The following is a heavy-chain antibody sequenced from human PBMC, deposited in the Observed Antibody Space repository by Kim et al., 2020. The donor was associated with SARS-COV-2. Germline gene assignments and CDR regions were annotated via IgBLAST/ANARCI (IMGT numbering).Heavy chain of an antibody. Sequence: GGSLRLSCAASGFTFSSYWMHWVRQAPGKGLVWVSRINSDGSSTSYADSVKGRFTISRDNAKNTLYLQMNSLRAEDTAVYYCARGYYDSSGEFHYYYGMDVWGQGTTVTVSS. D-gene: IGHD3-22*01. J-gene: IGHJ6*02. CDR3: ARGYYDSSGEFHYYYGMDV. V-gene: IGHV3-74*01. CDR1: GFTFSSYW. CDR2: INSDGSST.